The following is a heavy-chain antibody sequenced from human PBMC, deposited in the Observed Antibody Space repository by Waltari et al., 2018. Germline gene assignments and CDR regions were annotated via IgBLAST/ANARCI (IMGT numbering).Heavy chain of an antibody. CDR2: INPNSGGT. J-gene: IGHJ4*02. V-gene: IGHV1-2*02. CDR3: ARGRGYCSGGSCRSYFDY. Sequence: QVQLVQSGAEVKKPGASVKVSCKASGYTFTGYYMHWVRQAPGQGLEWMGWINPNSGGTNYAQKFQGRVTMTRDTSINTAYMELSRLRSDDTAVYYCARGRGYCSGGSCRSYFDYWGQGTLVTVSS. D-gene: IGHD2-15*01. CDR1: GYTFTGYY.